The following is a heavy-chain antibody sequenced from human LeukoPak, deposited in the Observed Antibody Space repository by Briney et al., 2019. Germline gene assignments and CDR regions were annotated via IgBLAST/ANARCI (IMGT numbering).Heavy chain of an antibody. CDR1: GFTFSSYS. V-gene: IGHV3-21*01. CDR2: ISSSSSYI. D-gene: IGHD2-2*02. J-gene: IGHJ4*02. Sequence: GRSLRLSCAASGFTFSSYSMNWVRQAPGKGLEWVSSISSSSSYIYYADSVKGRFTISRDNAKNSLYLQMNSLRAEDTAVYYCARVRRIPPIDYWGQGTLVTVSS. CDR3: ARVRRIPPIDY.